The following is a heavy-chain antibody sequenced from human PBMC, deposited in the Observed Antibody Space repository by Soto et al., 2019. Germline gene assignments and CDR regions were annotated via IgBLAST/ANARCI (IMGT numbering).Heavy chain of an antibody. J-gene: IGHJ4*02. Sequence: SETLSLTCAVYGGSFSGYYWSWIRQPPGKGLEWIGEINHSGSTNYNPSLKSRVTISVDTSKNQFSLKLSSVTAADTAVYYCARVGGDSSTSCYPPGVSYRNGGSCYSGYYFDYWGQGTLVTVSS. CDR1: GGSFSGYY. V-gene: IGHV4-34*01. CDR2: INHSGST. CDR3: ARVGGDSSTSCYPPGVSYRNGGSCYSGYYFDY. D-gene: IGHD2-2*01.